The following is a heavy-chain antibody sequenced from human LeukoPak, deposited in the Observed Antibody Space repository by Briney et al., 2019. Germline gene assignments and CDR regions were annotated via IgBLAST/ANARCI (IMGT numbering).Heavy chain of an antibody. CDR2: ISAYNGNT. D-gene: IGHD3-22*01. J-gene: IGHJ4*02. CDR3: ARFWYYYDSSGSFDY. V-gene: IGHV1-18*01. Sequence: GASVKVSCKASGYTFTSYGISWVRQAPGQGLEWMGWISAYNGNTNYAQKLQGRVTMTTDTSTSTAYMELRSLRSDDTAVYYCARFWYYYDSSGSFDYWGQGTLVTVSS. CDR1: GYTFTSYG.